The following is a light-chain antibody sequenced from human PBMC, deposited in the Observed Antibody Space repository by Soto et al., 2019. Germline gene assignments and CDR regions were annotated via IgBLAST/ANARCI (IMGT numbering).Light chain of an antibody. CDR2: AAS. Sequence: DIQMTQSQSSLSAPVRNRFTITCRASQAIGNDLGWYQQKPGKARKRLIYAASSLQSGVPSRFSGSGSGTEFTLTISSLQPEDFAPYYCLQHDIQLHTFAEGTKLDI. CDR1: QAIGND. CDR3: LQHDIQLHT. V-gene: IGKV1-17*01. J-gene: IGKJ4*01.